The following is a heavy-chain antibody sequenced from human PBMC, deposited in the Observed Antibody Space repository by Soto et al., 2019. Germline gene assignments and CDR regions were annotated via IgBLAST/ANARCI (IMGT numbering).Heavy chain of an antibody. CDR1: GFTFSSYA. D-gene: IGHD3-22*01. CDR3: AKATGLYDISGYYYPLDY. V-gene: IGHV3-23*01. CDR2: ISGSGGST. J-gene: IGHJ4*02. Sequence: PGGSLRLSCAASGFTFSSYAMSWVRQSPGKGLEWVSAISGSGGSTYYADSVKGRFTISRANSKNTLYLQMNSLRAEDTAVYYCAKATGLYDISGYYYPLDYWGQGTLVTVSS.